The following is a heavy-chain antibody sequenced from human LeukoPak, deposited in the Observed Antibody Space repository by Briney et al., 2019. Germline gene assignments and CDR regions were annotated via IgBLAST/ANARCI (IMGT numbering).Heavy chain of an antibody. Sequence: PSETQSLTCAVYGGSFSGYYCSWIRQHQGKGLEWIGEINHSGSTNYNPSLKSRVTISVDTSKNQFSLKLSSVTAADTAVYYCARGVTIPAAYRLPFGRYYMDVWGKGTTVTVSS. CDR1: GGSFSGYY. D-gene: IGHD2-2*01. CDR2: INHSGST. V-gene: IGHV4-34*01. CDR3: ARGVTIPAAYRLPFGRYYMDV. J-gene: IGHJ6*03.